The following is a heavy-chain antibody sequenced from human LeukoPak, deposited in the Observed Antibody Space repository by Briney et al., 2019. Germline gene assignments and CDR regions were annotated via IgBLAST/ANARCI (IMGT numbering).Heavy chain of an antibody. CDR3: ARDLYYGY. Sequence: SETLSLTCTVSGCSISSGYYWGWIRQPPGKGLEWIGSIYHSGSTYYNPSLKSRVTISVDTSKNQFSLKLSSVTAADTAVYYCARDLYYGYWGQGTLVTVSS. CDR2: IYHSGST. CDR1: GCSISSGYY. D-gene: IGHD3-10*01. J-gene: IGHJ4*02. V-gene: IGHV4-38-2*02.